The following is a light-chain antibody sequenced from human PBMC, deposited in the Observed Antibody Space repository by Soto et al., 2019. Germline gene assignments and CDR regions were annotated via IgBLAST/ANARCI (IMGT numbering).Light chain of an antibody. CDR2: SNN. CDR1: SSNIGSNI. V-gene: IGLV1-44*01. CDR3: AAWDDSLNAHYV. J-gene: IGLJ1*01. Sequence: QSVLTQPPSASGTPGQRVTISCSGSSSNIGSNIVNWYQQLPGTAPKLLIYSNNQRPSGVPDRFSGSKSGTSASLAISGLQSEDEADYYCAAWDDSLNAHYVFGTGTKVTVL.